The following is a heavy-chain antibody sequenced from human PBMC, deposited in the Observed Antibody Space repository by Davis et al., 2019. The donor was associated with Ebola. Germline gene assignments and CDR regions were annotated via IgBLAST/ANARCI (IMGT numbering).Heavy chain of an antibody. J-gene: IGHJ6*04. D-gene: IGHD2-15*01. CDR1: GFTFSGSA. Sequence: GGSLRLSCAASGFTFSGSAMHWVRQASGKGLEWVGRIRSKANSYATGYAASVKGRFTISRDDSKNTAYLQMNSLKSEDTAVYYCTPDIVVVVAALGGGMDVWGKGTTVTVSS. V-gene: IGHV3-73*01. CDR2: IRSKANSYAT. CDR3: TPDIVVVVAALGGGMDV.